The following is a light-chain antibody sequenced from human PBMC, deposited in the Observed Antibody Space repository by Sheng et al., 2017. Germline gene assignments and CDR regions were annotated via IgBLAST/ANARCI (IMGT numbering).Light chain of an antibody. CDR3: QQFSGNSPWT. V-gene: IGKV1-5*03. CDR2: KAS. Sequence: DIQMTQSPSTLSASVGDRVTITCRASQSISSWLAWYQQKPGKAPKLLIYKASSLESGVPSRFSGSGSGTEFTLTISSLQPDDFATYYCQQFSGNSPWTFGQGTKVELK. J-gene: IGKJ1*01. CDR1: QSISSW.